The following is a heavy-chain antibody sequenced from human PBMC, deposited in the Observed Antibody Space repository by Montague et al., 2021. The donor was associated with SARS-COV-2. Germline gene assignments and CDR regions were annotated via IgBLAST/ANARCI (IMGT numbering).Heavy chain of an antibody. CDR2: INHGGST. V-gene: IGHV4-34*01. Sequence: SETLSLTCAVHGTSFSGYYWNWIRQPPGKGLEWIGEINHGGSTKYSPSLKSRLTISADTSKNQLSLKLTSVAAADTAVYYCARLRDGVVPAHILGVGPYYSYDYTDVWGRGTTVTVSS. J-gene: IGHJ6*03. CDR1: GTSFSGYY. CDR3: ARLRDGVVPAHILGVGPYYSYDYTDV. D-gene: IGHD3-10*01.